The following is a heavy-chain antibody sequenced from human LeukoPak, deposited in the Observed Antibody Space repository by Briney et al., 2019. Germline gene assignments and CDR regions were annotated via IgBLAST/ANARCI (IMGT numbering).Heavy chain of an antibody. CDR1: GFIFNKAW. CDR3: TPVMVEDRGF. V-gene: IGHV3-15*01. Sequence: GGSLRLSCAAPGFIFNKAWMNWVRQAPGKGPELVGRIKSNNDGGTTDYASPVEGRFIISRDDSKNTIYLQMNRLIIDDTAIYYCTPVMVEDRGFWGQGTLVTVSS. CDR2: IKSNNDGGTT. J-gene: IGHJ4*02. D-gene: IGHD2-21*01.